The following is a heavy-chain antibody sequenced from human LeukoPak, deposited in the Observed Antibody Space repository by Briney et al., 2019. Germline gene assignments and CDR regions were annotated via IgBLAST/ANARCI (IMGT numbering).Heavy chain of an antibody. CDR2: IKQDGSEK. Sequence: PGGSLRLSCAASGFTFSSYAMSWVRQAPGKGLEWVANIKQDGSEKYYVDSVKGRFTISRDNAKNSLYLQMNSLRAEDTAVYYCARDLPQPGGGFDFWGQGTMVTVSS. D-gene: IGHD1-14*01. CDR1: GFTFSSYA. CDR3: ARDLPQPGGGFDF. V-gene: IGHV3-7*01. J-gene: IGHJ3*01.